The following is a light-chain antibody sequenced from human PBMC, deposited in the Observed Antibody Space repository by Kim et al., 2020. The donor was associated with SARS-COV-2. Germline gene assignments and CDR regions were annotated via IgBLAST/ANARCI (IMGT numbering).Light chain of an antibody. Sequence: SYELTQPPSVSVAPGKTARITCGENNIGRKSVHWYQQKPGQAPVLVIYYDVDRPSGIPERFSGSNSGNTATVTISRVEAGDEADYYCQVWDSSTDHVIFGGGTQLTVL. CDR2: YDV. V-gene: IGLV3-21*04. CDR1: NIGRKS. J-gene: IGLJ2*01. CDR3: QVWDSSTDHVI.